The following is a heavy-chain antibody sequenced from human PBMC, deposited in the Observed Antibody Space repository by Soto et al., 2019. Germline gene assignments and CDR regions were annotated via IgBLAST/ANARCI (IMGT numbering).Heavy chain of an antibody. Sequence: QVQLVQSGAEVKKPGSSVKVSCKASGGTFSSYAISWVRQAPGQGLEWMGGIIPIFGTANYAQKFQGRVTSTADESTSTAYMELSSLRSEDTAVYYCAGDHSRGIAVAGSNWFDPWGQGTLVTVSS. CDR3: AGDHSRGIAVAGSNWFDP. V-gene: IGHV1-69*12. CDR1: GGTFSSYA. CDR2: IIPIFGTA. J-gene: IGHJ5*02. D-gene: IGHD6-19*01.